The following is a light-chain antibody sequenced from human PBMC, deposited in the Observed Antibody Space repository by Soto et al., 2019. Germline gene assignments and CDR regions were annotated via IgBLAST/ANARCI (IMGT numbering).Light chain of an antibody. CDR1: QDIHTW. V-gene: IGKV1-12*01. CDR2: GAS. Sequence: DIQMTQSPSSVSASVGDRVTITCRASQDIHTWLAWYQQKPGKAPNLLIYGASTLQSGVPSSFSASGSGRDSTLTISSLQPEDFATYYCQQANSFPVAFGPGTKVDFK. J-gene: IGKJ3*01. CDR3: QQANSFPVA.